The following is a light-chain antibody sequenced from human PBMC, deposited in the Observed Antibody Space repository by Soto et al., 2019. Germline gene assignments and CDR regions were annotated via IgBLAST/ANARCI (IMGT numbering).Light chain of an antibody. CDR3: QQYDDLPGT. V-gene: IGKV1-33*01. Sequence: DIQMTQSPSSLSTSVGDRVTITCQASQDIRKYLNWYQQKAGKAPKPLIYDASHLETGVPSRFSGRGSGTYFTFTISSLQPEDIATYFCQQYDDLPGTFGQGTKVEIK. J-gene: IGKJ1*01. CDR2: DAS. CDR1: QDIRKY.